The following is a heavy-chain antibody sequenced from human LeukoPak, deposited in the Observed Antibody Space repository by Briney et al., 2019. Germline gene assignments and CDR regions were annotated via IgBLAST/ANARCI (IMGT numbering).Heavy chain of an antibody. V-gene: IGHV3-23*01. CDR1: GFTFSSYA. J-gene: IGHJ4*02. CDR3: VKDRCDRTTCPEV. D-gene: IGHD2-2*01. Sequence: QPGGSLRLSCAASGFTFSSYAMSWVRQAPGEGLEWVSGISGSGGSTYYTDSVKGRFTISRDNSKNTLHLQMSSLRAEDTALYYCVKDRCDRTTCPEVWGQGTLVTVSS. CDR2: ISGSGGST.